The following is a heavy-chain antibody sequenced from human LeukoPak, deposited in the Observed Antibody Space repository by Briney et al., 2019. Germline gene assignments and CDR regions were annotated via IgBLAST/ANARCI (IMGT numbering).Heavy chain of an antibody. Sequence: SETLSLTCTVSGGSISSYYWSWIRQPAGKGLEWIGRIYTSGSTNYNPSLKSRVTMSVDTSKNQFSLKLSSVTAAGTAVYYCARGTSDFWSRYYFDYWGQGTLVTVSS. CDR3: ARGTSDFWSRYYFDY. D-gene: IGHD3-3*01. CDR1: GGSISSYY. J-gene: IGHJ4*02. CDR2: IYTSGST. V-gene: IGHV4-4*07.